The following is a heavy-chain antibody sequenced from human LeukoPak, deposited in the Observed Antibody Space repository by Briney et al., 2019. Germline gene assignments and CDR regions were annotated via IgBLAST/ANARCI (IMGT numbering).Heavy chain of an antibody. CDR1: GGSFSGYY. J-gene: IGHJ3*02. V-gene: IGHV4-30-4*08. Sequence: SETLSLTCAVYGGSFSGYYWSWIRQPPGKGLEWIGYIYYSGSTYYNPSLKSRVTISVDTSKNQFSLKLSSVTAADTAVYYCARGRFYLGMVSDAFDIWGQGTMVTVSS. D-gene: IGHD7-27*01. CDR2: IYYSGST. CDR3: ARGRFYLGMVSDAFDI.